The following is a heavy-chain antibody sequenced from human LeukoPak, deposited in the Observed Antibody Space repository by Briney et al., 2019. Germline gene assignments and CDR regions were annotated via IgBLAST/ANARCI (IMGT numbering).Heavy chain of an antibody. CDR2: ISYDGSNK. V-gene: IGHV3-30*03. Sequence: GRSLRLSCAASGFTFSSYGMHWVRQAPGKGLEWVAVISYDGSNKYYADSVKGRFTISRDNSKNTLYLQMNSLRAEDTAVYYCARDRYYDSSGYYFSDYWGQGTLVTVSS. J-gene: IGHJ4*02. CDR3: ARDRYYDSSGYYFSDY. CDR1: GFTFSSYG. D-gene: IGHD3-22*01.